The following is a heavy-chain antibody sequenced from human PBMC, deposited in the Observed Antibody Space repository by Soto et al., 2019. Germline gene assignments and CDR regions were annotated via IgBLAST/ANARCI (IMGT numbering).Heavy chain of an antibody. V-gene: IGHV1-18*01. D-gene: IGHD4-17*01. Sequence: QAHLVQSGPEVKKPGASVKVSCKGSGYIFTSYGIAWVRQAPGQGLEWMGWISAHNGNTEYAQKFSGSVPVTRDTSTSTAYLELRSLRSDDTALSYCARGRYGDYWRQGALVTVSS. CDR1: GYIFTSYG. CDR3: ARGRYGDY. CDR2: ISAHNGNT. J-gene: IGHJ4*02.